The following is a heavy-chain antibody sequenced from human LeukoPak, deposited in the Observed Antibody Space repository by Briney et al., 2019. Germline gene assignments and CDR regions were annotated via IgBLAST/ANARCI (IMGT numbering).Heavy chain of an antibody. Sequence: EASVKVSCKASGYTFTSYGISWVRQAPGQGLEWMGWISAYNGNTNYAQKLQGRVTMTTDTSTSTAYMELRSLRSDDTAVYYCARVSWGNYYYYMDVWGKGTTVTISS. V-gene: IGHV1-18*01. CDR2: ISAYNGNT. D-gene: IGHD3-16*01. CDR3: ARVSWGNYYYYMDV. CDR1: GYTFTSYG. J-gene: IGHJ6*03.